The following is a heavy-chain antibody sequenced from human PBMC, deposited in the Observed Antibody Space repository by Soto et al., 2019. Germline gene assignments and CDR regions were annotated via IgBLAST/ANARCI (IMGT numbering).Heavy chain of an antibody. CDR1: GFTFSSYA. V-gene: IGHV3-30-3*01. CDR3: ARDRGYSGYDSDAFDI. Sequence: PGGSLRLSCAASGFTFSSYAMHWVRQAPGKGLEWVAVISYDGSNKYYADSVKGRFTISRDNSKNTLYLQMNSLRAEDTAVYYCARDRGYSGYDSDAFDIWGQGTMVTVSS. J-gene: IGHJ3*02. CDR2: ISYDGSNK. D-gene: IGHD5-12*01.